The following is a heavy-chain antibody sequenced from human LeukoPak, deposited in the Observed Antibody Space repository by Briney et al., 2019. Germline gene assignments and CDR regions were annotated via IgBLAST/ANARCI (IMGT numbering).Heavy chain of an antibody. D-gene: IGHD4-23*01. V-gene: IGHV1-24*01. CDR2: FDPEDGEA. J-gene: IGHJ3*02. Sequence: ASVKVSCKVSGYTLTELSMHWVRQAPGKGLEWMGGFDPEDGEAIYAQKFQGRVTMTEDTSTDTAYMELSSLRSEDTAVYYCAMQGGTTVVTPWPVADAFDIWGQGTMVTVSS. CDR1: GYTLTELS. CDR3: AMQGGTTVVTPWPVADAFDI.